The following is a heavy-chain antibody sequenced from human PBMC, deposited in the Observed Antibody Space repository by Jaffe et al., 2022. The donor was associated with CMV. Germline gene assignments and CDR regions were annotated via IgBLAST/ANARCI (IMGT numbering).Heavy chain of an antibody. CDR3: ARIRPGSHLDH. Sequence: QVQLVQSGAEVKKPGASVKVSCKASGYTFTTYYMHWVRQAPGQGLEWMGIINVRDGSTTYAQKFLGRVTMTRDTSTSTVYMELNSLRSEDTGVYYCARIRPGSHLDHWGQGTLVSVSS. CDR2: INVRDGST. D-gene: IGHD3-10*01. J-gene: IGHJ4*02. V-gene: IGHV1-46*01. CDR1: GYTFTTYY.